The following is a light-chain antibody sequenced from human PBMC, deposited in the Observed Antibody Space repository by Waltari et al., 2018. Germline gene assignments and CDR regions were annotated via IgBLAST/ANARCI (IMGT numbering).Light chain of an antibody. Sequence: QSVLTQPPSASGTPGQRVTISCSGSRSNIGSNTVNWYQQLPGTAPKLLIYSNNQRPSGVPDRCSGSKSGTSSSLAISGLQSEDEADYYCAAWDDSLNVVVFGGGTKLTVL. J-gene: IGLJ2*01. CDR2: SNN. CDR1: RSNIGSNT. CDR3: AAWDDSLNVVV. V-gene: IGLV1-44*01.